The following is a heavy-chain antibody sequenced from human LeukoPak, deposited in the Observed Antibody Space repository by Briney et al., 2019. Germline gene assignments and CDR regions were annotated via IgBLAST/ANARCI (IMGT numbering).Heavy chain of an antibody. CDR1: GFTLSSYS. CDR3: ARDRLSSGWLTDY. V-gene: IGHV3-21*01. Sequence: GGSLRLSCAASGFTLSSYSMNWVRQAPGKGLEWVSSLSSSGSYIYYADSVKGRFTISRDNTNNSLYLHMNSLRTEDTAVYYCARDRLSSGWLTDYWGQGILVIVSS. D-gene: IGHD6-19*01. J-gene: IGHJ4*02. CDR2: LSSSGSYI.